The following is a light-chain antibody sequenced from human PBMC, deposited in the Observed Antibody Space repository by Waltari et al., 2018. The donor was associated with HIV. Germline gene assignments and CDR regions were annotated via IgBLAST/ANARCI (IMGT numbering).Light chain of an antibody. CDR1: SFNIGAGSD. Sequence: QSVLTQPPSVSGAPGQRVTISCTGSSFNIGAGSDVHWYQQLPGTAPKLLIYANINRPSGVPDRFSGSKSGSSASLAITGLQAEDEAHYYCQSFDSSLTTSGVIFGGGTKLTVL. CDR2: ANI. CDR3: QSFDSSLTTSGVI. V-gene: IGLV1-40*01. J-gene: IGLJ2*01.